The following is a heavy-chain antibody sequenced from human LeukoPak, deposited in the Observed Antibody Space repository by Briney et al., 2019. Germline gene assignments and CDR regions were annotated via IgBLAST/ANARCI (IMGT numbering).Heavy chain of an antibody. CDR3: ARVQLASLHY. D-gene: IGHD6-13*01. CDR2: ISSSGSTI. J-gene: IGHJ4*02. CDR1: GFTFSSYE. Sequence: QPGGSLRLSCAASGFTFSSYEMNWVRQAPGKGLEWVSYISSSGSTIYYADSVKGRFTISRDNAKNSLYLQMNSLRAEDTAVYYCARVQLASLHYWGQGTLVTVSS. V-gene: IGHV3-48*03.